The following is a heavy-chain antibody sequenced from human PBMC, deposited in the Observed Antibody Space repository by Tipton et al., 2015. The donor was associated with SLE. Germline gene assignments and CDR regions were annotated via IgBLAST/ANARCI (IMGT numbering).Heavy chain of an antibody. Sequence: LSLTCAASGFTFSSYAMHWVRQAPGKGLEWVAVISYDGSNKYYADSVKGRFTISRDNSKNTLYLQMNSLRAEDTAVYYYARGVTMVRGGHAFDSWGQETMVTVSS. CDR3: ARGVTMVRGGHAFDS. J-gene: IGHJ3*02. CDR2: ISYDGSNK. V-gene: IGHV3-30*04. CDR1: GFTFSSYA. D-gene: IGHD3-10*01.